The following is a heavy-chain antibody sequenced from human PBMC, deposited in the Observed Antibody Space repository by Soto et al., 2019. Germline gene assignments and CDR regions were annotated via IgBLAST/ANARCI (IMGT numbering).Heavy chain of an antibody. Sequence: QVQLQESGPGLVKPSETLSLTCSVSGDSVSSYYWSWIRQPPGKGLEWLGYGYYDGSTNYNPSLGTRVTISIDTSKNQVSLKLNSVTAADTAVYHCARGRRSPTVYYGLDVWGQGTTVAVSS. J-gene: IGHJ6*02. CDR2: GYYDGST. D-gene: IGHD1-26*01. V-gene: IGHV4-59*02. CDR1: GDSVSSYY. CDR3: ARGRRSPTVYYGLDV.